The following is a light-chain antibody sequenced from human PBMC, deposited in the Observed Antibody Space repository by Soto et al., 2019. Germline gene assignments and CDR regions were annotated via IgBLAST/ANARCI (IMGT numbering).Light chain of an antibody. CDR1: SSDVGGYNL. V-gene: IGLV2-14*03. J-gene: IGLJ3*02. Sequence: QSALTQPASVSGSPGQSITISCTGTSSDVGGYNLVSWYQQHPGEAPKLMIYEVTNRPSGGSNRFSGSKSGNTASLTISGLQAEDEADYYCSSYIPRITDWAFGGGTKVTVL. CDR3: SSYIPRITDWA. CDR2: EVT.